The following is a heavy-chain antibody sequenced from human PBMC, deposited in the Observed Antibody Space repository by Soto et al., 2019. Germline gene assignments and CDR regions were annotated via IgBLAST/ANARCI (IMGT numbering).Heavy chain of an antibody. CDR3: ARDGSGYSTD. CDR2: TNQDGRER. V-gene: IGHV3-7*01. Sequence: EVQLVESGGGLVQPGGSLRLSCVASGFTFRNYWMSWLRQAPGKGLEWVANTNQDGRERYSVDSVKGRFTISRDNAKNSMHLQMNSLREEETAVYYCARDGSGYSTDWGQGTLVTVSS. J-gene: IGHJ4*02. CDR1: GFTFRNYW. D-gene: IGHD5-18*01.